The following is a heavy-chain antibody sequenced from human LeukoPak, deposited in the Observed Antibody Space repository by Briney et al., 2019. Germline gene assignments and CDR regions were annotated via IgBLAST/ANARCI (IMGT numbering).Heavy chain of an antibody. J-gene: IGHJ4*02. CDR3: EKAPKDCGGGSCAIDY. V-gene: IGHV3-30*02. D-gene: IGHD2-15*01. CDR1: GFTFSSYG. Sequence: GGSLRLSCAASGFTFSSYGMHWVRQAPGNGLEWVAFIRYDGSNKYYADSVKGRFTISRDNSKNTLYLQMNSLRAEDTAVYYCEKAPKDCGGGSCAIDYWGQGTLVTVSS. CDR2: IRYDGSNK.